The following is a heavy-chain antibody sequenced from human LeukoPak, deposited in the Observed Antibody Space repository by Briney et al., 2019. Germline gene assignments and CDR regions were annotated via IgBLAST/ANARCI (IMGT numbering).Heavy chain of an antibody. Sequence: PGGSLRLSCAASGFTFSSYSMNWVRQAPGKGLEWVSSISSSSSYIYYADSVKGRFTISRDNAKNSLYLQMNSLRDEDTAVYYCSAERVVITSFIHDYWGQGTLVTVSS. CDR3: SAERVVITSFIHDY. CDR2: ISSSSSYI. J-gene: IGHJ4*02. D-gene: IGHD3-22*01. V-gene: IGHV3-21*01. CDR1: GFTFSSYS.